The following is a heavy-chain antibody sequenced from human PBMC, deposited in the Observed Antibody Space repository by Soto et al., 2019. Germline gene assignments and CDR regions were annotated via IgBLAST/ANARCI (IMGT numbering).Heavy chain of an antibody. CDR3: AREYSSGLSKTGFDY. CDR1: GFTVSSNY. J-gene: IGHJ4*02. Sequence: EVQLVESGGGLVQPGGSLRLSCAASGFTVSSNYMSWVRQAPGKGLEWVSVIYSGGSTYYADSVKGRFTITRDNSKNTLYLQMNSLRADDMAVYYCAREYSSGLSKTGFDYWGQGTLVTVSS. CDR2: IYSGGST. V-gene: IGHV3-66*01. D-gene: IGHD6-19*01.